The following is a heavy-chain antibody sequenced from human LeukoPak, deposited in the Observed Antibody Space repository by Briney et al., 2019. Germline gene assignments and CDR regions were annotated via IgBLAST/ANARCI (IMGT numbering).Heavy chain of an antibody. V-gene: IGHV3-23*01. CDR3: AAHNYGSGSYFDY. Sequence: PGASLRLSCAASGFTFSSYAMSWVRQAPGKGLEWVSAISGSGGSTYYADSVKGRFTISRDNSKNTLYLQINSLRAEDTAVYYCAAHNYGSGSYFDYWGQGTLVTVSS. CDR2: ISGSGGST. J-gene: IGHJ4*02. CDR1: GFTFSSYA. D-gene: IGHD3-10*01.